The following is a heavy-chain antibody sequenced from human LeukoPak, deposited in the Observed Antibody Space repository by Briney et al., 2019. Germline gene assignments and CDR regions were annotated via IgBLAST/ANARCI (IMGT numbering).Heavy chain of an antibody. CDR1: GFTFDDYA. CDR2: ISWNSGSI. CDR3: ARDPYRFAFDI. J-gene: IGHJ3*02. Sequence: GRSLRLSCAASGFTFDDYAMHWVRQAPGKGLEWVSGISWNSGSIGYADSVKGRFTISRDNAKNSLYLQMNSLRAEDTAVYYCARDPYRFAFDIWGQGTVVLVSS. V-gene: IGHV3-9*01. D-gene: IGHD1-26*01.